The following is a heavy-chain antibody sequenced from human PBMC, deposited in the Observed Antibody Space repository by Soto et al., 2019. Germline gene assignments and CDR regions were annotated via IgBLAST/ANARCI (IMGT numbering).Heavy chain of an antibody. Sequence: SETLSLTCPVSAVSISSSSYYLGWIRQPPGKGLEWIGSIYYSGSTYYNPSLKSRVTMSVDTSKNHFSLKVDSVTAADTALYYCCRRAPEGFDPWGQGTLVTVS. V-gene: IGHV4-39*02. CDR2: IYYSGST. CDR3: CRRAPEGFDP. J-gene: IGHJ5*02. CDR1: AVSISSSSYY.